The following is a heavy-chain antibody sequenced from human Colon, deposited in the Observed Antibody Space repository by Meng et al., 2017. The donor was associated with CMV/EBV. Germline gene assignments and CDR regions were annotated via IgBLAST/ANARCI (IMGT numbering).Heavy chain of an antibody. V-gene: IGHV3-21*01. CDR2: ISSSSNYI. D-gene: IGHD2-2*01. CDR1: GFIFSSYG. CDR3: ARDSAHGDCSSTSCYWDAWDY. J-gene: IGHJ4*02. Sequence: GESLKISCAASGFIFSSYGMHWVRQAPGKGLEWVSSISSSSNYIYYADSLKGRFTISRDNAKNSLYLQMNSLGAEDTAVYYCARDSAHGDCSSTSCYWDAWDYWGQGTLVTVSS.